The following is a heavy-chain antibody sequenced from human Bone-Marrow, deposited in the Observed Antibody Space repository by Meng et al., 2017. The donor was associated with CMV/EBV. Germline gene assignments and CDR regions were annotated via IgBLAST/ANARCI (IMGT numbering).Heavy chain of an antibody. D-gene: IGHD3-10*01. CDR2: INHSGST. Sequence: QVQLQQWGAGPLKPSETLSLPCVVDGGSFSGYYWTWIRQPPGKGLEWIGDINHSGSTNYKASLKSRLNISVDTSKNQVSLKLNSVTAADTAVYYCARGLFRDLGELFYGWFDPWGQGTLVTVAS. V-gene: IGHV4-34*01. CDR3: ARGLFRDLGELFYGWFDP. CDR1: GGSFSGYY. J-gene: IGHJ5*02.